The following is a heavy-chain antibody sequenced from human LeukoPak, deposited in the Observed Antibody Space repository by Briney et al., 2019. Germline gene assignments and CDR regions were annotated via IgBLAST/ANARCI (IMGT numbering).Heavy chain of an antibody. CDR1: GFTFSSYE. D-gene: IGHD2-21*02. CDR3: ARGLGHIVVVTAIPD. V-gene: IGHV3-48*03. Sequence: PGESLRLSCAASGFTFSSYEMNWVRQAPGKGLEWVSYISNSGSTIYYADSVKGRFTISRDNAKKSLYLQMNSLRAEDTAVYYCARGLGHIVVVTAIPDWGQGTMVTVSS. CDR2: ISNSGSTI. J-gene: IGHJ3*01.